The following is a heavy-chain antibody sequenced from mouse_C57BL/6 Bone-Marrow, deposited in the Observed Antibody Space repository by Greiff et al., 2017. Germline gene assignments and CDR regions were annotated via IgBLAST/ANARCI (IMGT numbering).Heavy chain of an antibody. CDR2: ISDGGSYT. V-gene: IGHV5-4*01. D-gene: IGHD1-1*01. Sequence: DVQLVESGGGLVKPGGSLKLSCAASGFTFSSYAMSWVRQTPEQRLEWVATISDGGSYTYYPDNVKGRFTISRDNAKNNLYLQMSHLKSEDTAMYYCARDPIYYYGSSYGGFAYWGQGTLVTVSA. CDR3: ARDPIYYYGSSYGGFAY. J-gene: IGHJ3*01. CDR1: GFTFSSYA.